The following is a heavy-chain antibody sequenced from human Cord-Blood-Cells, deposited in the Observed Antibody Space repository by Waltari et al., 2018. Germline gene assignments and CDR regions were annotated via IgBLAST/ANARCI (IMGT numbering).Heavy chain of an antibody. CDR1: GGSISSYY. CDR2: IYTRGST. V-gene: IGHV4-4*07. Sequence: QVQLQESGPGLVKPSETLSLTCTVSGGSISSYYWSWIRQPAGKGLEWIGRIYTRGSTNDNPSLKSRVTMAVDTSKNQFSLKRSSVTSADTAVYYCAREPYDILTGDYFDYWGQGTLVTVSS. CDR3: AREPYDILTGDYFDY. J-gene: IGHJ4*02. D-gene: IGHD3-9*01.